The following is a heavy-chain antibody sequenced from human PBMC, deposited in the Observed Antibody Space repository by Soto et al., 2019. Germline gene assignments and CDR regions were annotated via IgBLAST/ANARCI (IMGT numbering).Heavy chain of an antibody. CDR1: GGSISSGGYS. D-gene: IGHD6-13*01. Sequence: SETLSLTCAVSGGSISSGGYSWSWIRQPPGKGLEWIGYIYHSGSTYYNPSLKSRVTISVDRSKNQFSLKLSSVTAADTAVYCCATVAAAIDYWGQGTLVTVSSGKESLKLSSVTAADTAVYYCARQRNYDFWSGWWFDPWGQGTLVTVSS. CDR3: ATVAAAIDYWGQGTLVTVSSGKESLKLSSVTAADTAVYYCARQRNYDFWSGWWFDP. J-gene: IGHJ5*02. CDR2: IYHSGST. V-gene: IGHV4-30-2*01.